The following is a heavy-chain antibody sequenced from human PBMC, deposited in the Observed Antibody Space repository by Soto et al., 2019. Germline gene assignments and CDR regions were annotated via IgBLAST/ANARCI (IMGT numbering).Heavy chain of an antibody. CDR3: AKDGRHCSGGSCYYYYYMDV. J-gene: IGHJ6*03. CDR2: INSGGST. D-gene: IGHD2-15*01. V-gene: IGHV3-53*01. CDR1: GFTVSSNY. Sequence: LRLSCAASGFTVSSNYMSWVRQAPGKGLEWVSVINSGGSTYYAVSVKGRFTISRDNSKNTLFLQMNSLRAEDTAVYYFAKDGRHCSGGSCYYYYYMDVWGKGTTVTVSS.